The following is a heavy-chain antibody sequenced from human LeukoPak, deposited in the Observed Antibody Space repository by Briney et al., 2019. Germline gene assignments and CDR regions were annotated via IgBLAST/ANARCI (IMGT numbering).Heavy chain of an antibody. CDR2: IYHSGST. CDR3: ARERRDGYNFQRRYRFDP. D-gene: IGHD5-24*01. J-gene: IGHJ5*02. Sequence: SETLSLTCTVSGYSISSGYYWGWIRQPPGKGLGWIGSIYHSGSTYYNPSLKSRVTISVDTSKNQFSLKLSSVTAADTAVYYCARERRDGYNFQRRYRFDPWGQGTLVTVSS. V-gene: IGHV4-38-2*02. CDR1: GYSISSGYY.